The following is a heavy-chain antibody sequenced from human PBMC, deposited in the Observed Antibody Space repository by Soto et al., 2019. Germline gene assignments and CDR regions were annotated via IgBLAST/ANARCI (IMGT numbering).Heavy chain of an antibody. CDR2: IIPIFGTA. D-gene: IGHD2-8*01. V-gene: IGHV1-69*01. Sequence: QVQLVQSGAEVKKPGSSVKVSCKASGGTFSSYAISWVRQAPGQGLEWMGGIIPIFGTANYAQKFQGRVKITADESKSKAYMELSSLRSEDTAVYYCALHAWMVYSSRLQHYGMDVWGQGTTVTGSS. CDR3: ALHAWMVYSSRLQHYGMDV. CDR1: GGTFSSYA. J-gene: IGHJ6*02.